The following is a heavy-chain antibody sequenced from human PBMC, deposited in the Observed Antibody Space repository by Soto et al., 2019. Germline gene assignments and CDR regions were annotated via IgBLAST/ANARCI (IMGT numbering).Heavy chain of an antibody. J-gene: IGHJ4*02. CDR3: TTDPGDYEDF. V-gene: IGHV3-15*01. CDR2: IKNRADGGAA. CDR1: GIIFTNAW. D-gene: IGHD4-17*01. Sequence: EVQLVESGGDLVQPGGCLRLSCAASGIIFTNAWMSWVRQAPGKGLEWVGRIKNRADGGAADYAAAVRGRFTISRDDSKNTLFLQMNNLEAEDTAVYYCTTDPGDYEDFWGQGTLVTVSS.